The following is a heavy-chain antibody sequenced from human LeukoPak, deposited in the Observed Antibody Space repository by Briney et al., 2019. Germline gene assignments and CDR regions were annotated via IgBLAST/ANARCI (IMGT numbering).Heavy chain of an antibody. CDR2: IYPDDSDA. CDR3: ARQGYCSSTSCYVDF. V-gene: IGHV5-51*01. Sequence: GASLKISCKASGSRFTTYWLAWVRQLPGKGLEWMGIIYPDDSDARYRPSFQGQVTISADKSISTASLQWSSLKASDTAMYYCARQGYCSSTSCYVDFWGQGTLVTVSS. CDR1: GSRFTTYW. D-gene: IGHD2-2*01. J-gene: IGHJ4*02.